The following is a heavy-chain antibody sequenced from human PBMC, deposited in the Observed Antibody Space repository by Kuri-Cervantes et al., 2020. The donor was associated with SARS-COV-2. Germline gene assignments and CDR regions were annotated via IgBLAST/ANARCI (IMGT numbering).Heavy chain of an antibody. CDR1: DDSISSSNYY. CDR2: VSQTGTS. J-gene: IGHJ4*02. V-gene: IGHV4-39*01. Sequence: SETLSLTCSVSDDSISSSNYYWGWIRQSPDKGLEWIGSVSQTGTSYSNPSLNSRLTMSIETSKNQFFLTLNSATAADSAVYYCARATYYYDSSGYYSDYWGQGTLVTVSS. D-gene: IGHD3-22*01. CDR3: ARATYYYDSSGYYSDY.